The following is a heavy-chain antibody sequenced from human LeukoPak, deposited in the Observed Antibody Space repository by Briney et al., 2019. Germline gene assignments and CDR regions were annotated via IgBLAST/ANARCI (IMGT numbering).Heavy chain of an antibody. CDR3: AKSRGSYKVFDY. CDR2: ISWNSGSI. D-gene: IGHD1-26*01. V-gene: IGHV3-9*01. CDR1: GFTFDDYA. J-gene: IGHJ4*02. Sequence: GRSLRLSCAASGFTFDDYAMHWVRQAPGKGLEWVSGISWNSGSIGYADSVKGRFTISRDNAKNSLYLQMNSLRAEDTALYYCAKSRGSYKVFDYWGQGTLVTVSS.